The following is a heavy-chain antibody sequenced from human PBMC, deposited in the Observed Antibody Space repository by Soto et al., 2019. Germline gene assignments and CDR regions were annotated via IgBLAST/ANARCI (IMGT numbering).Heavy chain of an antibody. V-gene: IGHV3-9*01. CDR2: ISWNSGSI. J-gene: IGHJ3*02. Sequence: WIRQAPGKGLEWVSGISWNSGSIGYADSVKGRFTISRDNAKNSLYLQMNSLRAEDTALYYCAKDIRESPDAFDIWGQGTMVTVSS. CDR3: AKDIRESPDAFDI.